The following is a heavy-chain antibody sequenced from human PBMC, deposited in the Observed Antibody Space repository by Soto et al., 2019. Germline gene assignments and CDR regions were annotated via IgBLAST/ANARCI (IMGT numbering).Heavy chain of an antibody. CDR1: GGTFSSYA. CDR3: ARVTDSNFLY. D-gene: IGHD4-4*01. V-gene: IGHV1-69*01. Sequence: QVQLVQSGAEVKKPGSSVKVSSKASGGTFSSYAISWVRQAPGQGLQWMGGIIPIFGTTNYAQKFQGRVTITADESTSTVYMELSSLRSEDTAVYYCARVTDSNFLYGGQGALVTVSS. CDR2: IIPIFGTT. J-gene: IGHJ4*02.